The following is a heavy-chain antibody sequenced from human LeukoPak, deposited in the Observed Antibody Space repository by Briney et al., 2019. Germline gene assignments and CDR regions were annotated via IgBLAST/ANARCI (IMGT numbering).Heavy chain of an antibody. V-gene: IGHV4-59*01. D-gene: IGHD3-16*02. CDR1: GGSISSYY. J-gene: IGHJ6*02. Sequence: SETLSLTCTVSGGSISSYYWSWIRQPPGKGLEWIGYIYYSGSTNYNPSLKSRVTISVDTSKNQFSLKLSSVTAADTAVYYCARVVYYYGMDVRGQGTTVTVSS. CDR3: ARVVYYYGMDV. CDR2: IYYSGST.